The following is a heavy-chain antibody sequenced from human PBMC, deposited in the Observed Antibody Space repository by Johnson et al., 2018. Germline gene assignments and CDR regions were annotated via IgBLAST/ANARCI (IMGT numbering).Heavy chain of an antibody. CDR2: ISYDGSNN. D-gene: IGHD2-21*02. CDR1: GLTFSSYG. V-gene: IGHV3-30*18. Sequence: VQLVESGGGVVQPGRSLRLSCAASGLTFSSYGMHWVRQAPGKGLEWVAVISYDGSNNYYADYVKGRFTISRDNSKYTLYLQMNSLRVEDTAVYYWSKEVVVVPAMGAFDIWGQGTMVTVSS. J-gene: IGHJ3*02. CDR3: SKEVVVVPAMGAFDI.